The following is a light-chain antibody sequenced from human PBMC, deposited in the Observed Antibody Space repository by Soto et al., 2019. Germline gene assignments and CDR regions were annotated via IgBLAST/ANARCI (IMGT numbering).Light chain of an antibody. CDR3: QQRSNWPIT. CDR1: QSVSSY. Sequence: EIVLTQSPATLSLSPGERATLSCRASQSVSSYLAWYQQKPGQAPRLLIYDASNRATGIPARFSGSGSGTDFTLTISSLEPEDFHVYYCQQRSNWPITFGQGTRLEIK. CDR2: DAS. V-gene: IGKV3-11*01. J-gene: IGKJ5*01.